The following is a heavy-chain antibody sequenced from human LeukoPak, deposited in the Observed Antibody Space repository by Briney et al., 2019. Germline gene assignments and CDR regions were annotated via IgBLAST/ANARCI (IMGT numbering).Heavy chain of an antibody. D-gene: IGHD1-7*01. J-gene: IGHJ4*02. CDR1: GFTFDDYA. V-gene: IGHV3-9*01. Sequence: GRPLRLSCAASGFTFDDYAMHWVRQAPGKGLEWVSGITWNSGSIDYADSVKGRFTISRDNAKNSLYLQMNSLRAEDTALYYCAKSRSGGNYGDFDYWGQGTLVTVSS. CDR3: AKSRSGGNYGDFDY. CDR2: ITWNSGSI.